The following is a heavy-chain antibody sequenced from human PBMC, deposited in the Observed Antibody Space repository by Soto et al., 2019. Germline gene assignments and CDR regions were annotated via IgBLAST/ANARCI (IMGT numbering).Heavy chain of an antibody. CDR3: ARVGPTVTVGY. J-gene: IGHJ4*02. V-gene: IGHV4-34*01. CDR1: GGSFSGYY. CDR2: INHSGST. D-gene: IGHD4-17*01. Sequence: PSETLSLTCAVYGGSFSGYYWSWIRQPPGKGLEWIGEINHSGSTNYNPSLKSRVTISVDTSKNQFSLKLSSVTAADTAVYYCARVGPTVTVGYWGQGTPVTVS.